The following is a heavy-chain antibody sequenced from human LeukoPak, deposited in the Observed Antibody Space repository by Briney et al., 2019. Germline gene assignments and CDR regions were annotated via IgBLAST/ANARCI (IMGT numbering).Heavy chain of an antibody. CDR3: ARSLTGAVGYFDY. J-gene: IGHJ4*02. CDR1: GGSMSDYF. D-gene: IGHD7-27*01. V-gene: IGHV4-59*01. Sequence: SETLSLTCTVSGGSMSDYFWSWIRQPPGRRLEWIGYIYYTGSTTYNSSLEGRVTISVDMSKSQFSLKLTSVTAADTAVYYCARSLTGAVGYFDYWGQGTLVTVSS. CDR2: IYYTGST.